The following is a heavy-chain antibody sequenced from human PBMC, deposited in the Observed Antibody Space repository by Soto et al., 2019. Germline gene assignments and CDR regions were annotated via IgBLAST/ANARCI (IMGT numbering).Heavy chain of an antibody. CDR3: ARSAITLFGVVSITPHYYAEMAV. D-gene: IGHD3-3*01. J-gene: IGHJ6*02. Sequence: QVQLGQSGAEVKKPGSSVKVSFKASGGTFNRYAISWLRQAPGRGLEWMGGIIPIFGIGNDAQRFQGRVTITADESTGTASMELSSLRSADTGVYYCARSAITLFGVVSITPHYYAEMAVWGQGTTVTVSS. V-gene: IGHV1-69*01. CDR2: IIPIFGIG. CDR1: GGTFNRYA.